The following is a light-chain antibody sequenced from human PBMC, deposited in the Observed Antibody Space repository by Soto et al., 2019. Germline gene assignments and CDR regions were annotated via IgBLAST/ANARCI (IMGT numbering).Light chain of an antibody. Sequence: EIVLTQSPGTLSLSPGERATLSCRASQSVSNNYLAWSKQKPGQAPRLLIYGASNRATGIPDRFSGSGSGTDFTLTIRRLEPEDFAVYYCQQYGSSGTVGQGTQVDIK. CDR1: QSVSNNY. V-gene: IGKV3-20*01. J-gene: IGKJ1*01. CDR3: QQYGSSGT. CDR2: GAS.